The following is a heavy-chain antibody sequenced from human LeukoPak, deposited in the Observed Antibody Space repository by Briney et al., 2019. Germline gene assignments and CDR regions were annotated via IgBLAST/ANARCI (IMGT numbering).Heavy chain of an antibody. J-gene: IGHJ6*03. CDR3: ARGRVSSSSWYSTYYYYFYMDV. CDR1: DGSITSYY. D-gene: IGHD6-13*01. CDR2: IYYSGST. V-gene: IGHV4-59*01. Sequence: SETLSLTCTVSDGSITSYYWTWVRQPPGKGLEWIGYIYYSGSTSYNPSLKSRVTISVDTSKKQFSLKLSSVTAADTAVYFCARGRVSSSSWYSTYYYYFYMDVWGKGTTVSVSS.